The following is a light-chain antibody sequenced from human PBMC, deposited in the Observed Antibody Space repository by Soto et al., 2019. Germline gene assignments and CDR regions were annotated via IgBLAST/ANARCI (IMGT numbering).Light chain of an antibody. CDR1: SSDVGGYNY. V-gene: IGLV2-11*01. CDR3: CSYAGSYAV. J-gene: IGLJ2*01. Sequence: QSALTQPRSVSGSPGQSVTISCTATSSDVGGYNYVSWYQQHPGKAPKLLIYDVNKWPSGVPDRFSGSKSGNTASLTISGLQAEDEADYYCCSYAGSYAVFGGGTKLTVL. CDR2: DVN.